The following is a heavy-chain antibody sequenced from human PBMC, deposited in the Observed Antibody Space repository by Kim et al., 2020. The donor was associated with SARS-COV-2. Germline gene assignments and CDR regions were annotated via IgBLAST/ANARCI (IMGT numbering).Heavy chain of an antibody. CDR2: ISGSGGST. J-gene: IGHJ6*02. CDR1: GFTFSSYA. D-gene: IGHD4-17*01. Sequence: GGSLRLSCAASGFTFSSYAMRWVRQAPGKGLEWVSAISGSGGSTYYADSVKGRFTISRDNSKNTLYLQMNSLRAEDTAVYYCAKDVVGTVTTLLDVWGQGTTVTVSS. V-gene: IGHV3-23*01. CDR3: AKDVVGTVTTLLDV.